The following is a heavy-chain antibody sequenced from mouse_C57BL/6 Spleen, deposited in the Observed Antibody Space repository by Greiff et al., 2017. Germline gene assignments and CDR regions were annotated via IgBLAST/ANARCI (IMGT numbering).Heavy chain of an antibody. V-gene: IGHV1-26*01. Sequence: QQSHGKSLEWIGDINPNNGGTSYNQKFKGKATLTVDKSSSTAYMELRSLTSEDSAVYYCARGDYSNYWYFDVWGTGTTVTVSS. CDR2: INPNNGGT. J-gene: IGHJ1*03. D-gene: IGHD2-5*01. CDR3: ARGDYSNYWYFDV.